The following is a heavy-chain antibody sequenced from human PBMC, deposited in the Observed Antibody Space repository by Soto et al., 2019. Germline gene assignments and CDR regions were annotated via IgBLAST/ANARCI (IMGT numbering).Heavy chain of an antibody. CDR3: ARRSISMVRGRNYYGMDV. J-gene: IGHJ6*02. V-gene: IGHV5-51*01. D-gene: IGHD3-10*01. CDR1: GYSFTSYW. Sequence: PGESLKISCKGSGYSFTSYWIGWVRQMPGKGLEWMGIIYPGDSDTRYSPSFQGQVTISADRSISTAYLLWSSLKASDTAMYYCARRSISMVRGRNYYGMDVWGQGTTVTVSS. CDR2: IYPGDSDT.